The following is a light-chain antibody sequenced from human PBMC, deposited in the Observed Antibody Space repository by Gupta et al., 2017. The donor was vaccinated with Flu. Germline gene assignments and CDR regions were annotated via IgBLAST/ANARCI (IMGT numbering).Light chain of an antibody. CDR3: QQSDSNPLYT. CDR1: QSISSY. CDR2: AAS. V-gene: IGKV1-39*01. J-gene: IGKJ2*01. Sequence: DIQMTQSPSSLSASVGDRVTITCRASQSISSYLNWYQQKPGKAPKLLIYAASSWQSGVPSRFSGSGSGTYLTLTISRRQPEDFATYYCQQSDSNPLYTFGQGTKLEIK.